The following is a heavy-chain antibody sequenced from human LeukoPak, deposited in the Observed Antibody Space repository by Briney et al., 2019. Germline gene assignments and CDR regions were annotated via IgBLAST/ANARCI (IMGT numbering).Heavy chain of an antibody. D-gene: IGHD6-13*01. CDR1: GYIFTGYY. V-gene: IGHV1-2*04. CDR2: INPNSGGT. CDR3: ARGPGIAAAGTGAFFAFDI. J-gene: IGHJ3*02. Sequence: ASVKVSCKASGYIFTGYYMHWVRQAPGQGLEWMGWINPNSGGTNYAHKFQGWVTMTRDTSISTAYMELSRLRSDDTAVYYCARGPGIAAAGTGAFFAFDIWGQGTMVTVSS.